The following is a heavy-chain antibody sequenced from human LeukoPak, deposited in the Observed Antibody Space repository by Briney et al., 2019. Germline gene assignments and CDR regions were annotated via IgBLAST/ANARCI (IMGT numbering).Heavy chain of an antibody. CDR3: AYAWGGYYFYYMDV. Sequence: PSETLSLTCTVSGGSISTYYWTWIRQPPGKGLEWIGYIYYSGSTNYNPSLKSRVTMSVDTSKNQFSLKLSSVTAADTAVYYCAYAWGGYYFYYMDVWGKGTTVTISS. J-gene: IGHJ6*03. D-gene: IGHD3-16*01. CDR1: GGSISTYY. CDR2: IYYSGST. V-gene: IGHV4-59*01.